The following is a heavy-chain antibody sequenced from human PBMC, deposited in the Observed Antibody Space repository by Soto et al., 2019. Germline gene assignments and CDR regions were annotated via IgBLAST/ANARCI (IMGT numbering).Heavy chain of an antibody. J-gene: IGHJ3*01. CDR1: GYTFTSSG. Sequence: GASVKVSCKASGYTFTSSGMSWVRQAPGQGLEWMGWISAHTGSSEYAQRFQGRVTMATDISTSTAYMELRSLRSDDTAVYYCASAFFYQCSDSRGYSFDAFDFWGPGTLVTVSS. V-gene: IGHV1-18*01. D-gene: IGHD3-22*01. CDR3: ASAFFYQCSDSRGYSFDAFDF. CDR2: ISAHTGSS.